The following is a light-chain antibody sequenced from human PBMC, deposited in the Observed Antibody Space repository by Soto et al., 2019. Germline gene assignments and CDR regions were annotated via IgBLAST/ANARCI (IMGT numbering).Light chain of an antibody. Sequence: DIEMTQSPPILSVSPGEGATLSCRASQRISTNLAWYQHIPGQAPRLLIVSSSRRPTDVPARFSGSGSGKDFTLTISRLQSEDSAFYYCQQYNNLPPTFGQGTKVEVK. V-gene: IGKV3-15*01. CDR2: SSS. CDR3: QQYNNLPPT. J-gene: IGKJ1*01. CDR1: QRISTN.